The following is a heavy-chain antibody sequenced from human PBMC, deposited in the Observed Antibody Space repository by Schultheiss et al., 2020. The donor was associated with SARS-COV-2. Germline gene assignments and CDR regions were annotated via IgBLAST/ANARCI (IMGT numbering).Heavy chain of an antibody. V-gene: IGHV3-23*01. CDR3: VSDLIAVEPSGRQNYNMDV. J-gene: IGHJ6*03. Sequence: GESLKISCAASGFTFNIYAMNWVRQAPGKGLEWVSGISASGGDTYYADSVKGRFTISRDNAQNSLYLQMNSLRDEDTAVYYCVSDLIAVEPSGRQNYNMDVWGKGTTVTVSS. D-gene: IGHD2-2*01. CDR2: ISASGGDT. CDR1: GFTFNIYA.